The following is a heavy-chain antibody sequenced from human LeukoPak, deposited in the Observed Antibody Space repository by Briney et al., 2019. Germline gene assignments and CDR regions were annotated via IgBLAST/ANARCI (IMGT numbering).Heavy chain of an antibody. CDR3: ARDVPPTYSSSWYIPFDY. CDR2: ISSSSSTI. V-gene: IGHV3-48*04. CDR1: GFTFSSYS. D-gene: IGHD6-13*01. J-gene: IGHJ4*02. Sequence: GGSLRLSCAASGFTFSSYSMNWVRQAPGKGLEWVSSISSSSSTIYYADSVKGRFTISRDNAKNSLYLQMNSLRAEDTAVYYCARDVPPTYSSSWYIPFDYWGQGTLVTVSS.